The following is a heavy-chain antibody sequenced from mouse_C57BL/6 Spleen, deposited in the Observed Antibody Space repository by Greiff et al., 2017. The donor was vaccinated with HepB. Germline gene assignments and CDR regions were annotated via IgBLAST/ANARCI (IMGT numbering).Heavy chain of an antibody. CDR3: ARERGNYVRYFDV. D-gene: IGHD2-1*01. CDR2: IHPNSGST. Sequence: QVQLQQPGAELVKPGASVKLSCKASGYTFTSYWMHWVKQRPGQGLEWIGMIHPNSGSTNYNEKFKSKATLTVDKSSSTAYMQLSSLTSEDSAVYYCARERGNYVRYFDVWGTGTTVTVSS. J-gene: IGHJ1*03. V-gene: IGHV1-64*01. CDR1: GYTFTSYW.